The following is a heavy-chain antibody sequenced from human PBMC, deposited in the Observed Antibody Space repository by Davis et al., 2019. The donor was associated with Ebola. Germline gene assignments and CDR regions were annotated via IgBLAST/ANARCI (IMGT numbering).Heavy chain of an antibody. CDR2: ISSSSSTI. D-gene: IGHD3-10*01. CDR3: ARGGLYMVRGEFPDY. V-gene: IGHV3-48*02. CDR1: GFTFSSYS. Sequence: GESLKISCAASGFTFSSYSMNWVRQAPGKGLEWVSYISSSSSTIYYADSVKGRFTISRDNAKNSLYLQMNSLRDEDTAVYYCARGGLYMVRGEFPDYWGQGTLVTVSS. J-gene: IGHJ4*02.